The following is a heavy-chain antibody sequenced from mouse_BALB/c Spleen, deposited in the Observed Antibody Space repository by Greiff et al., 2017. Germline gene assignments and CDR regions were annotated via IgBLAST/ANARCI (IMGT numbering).Heavy chain of an antibody. CDR2: IYPGDGDT. D-gene: IGHD2-1*01. Sequence: VQLQESGAELVRPGSSVKISCKASGFAFSSFWMHWVKPRPGQGLEWIGQIYPGDGDTNYNGKFKGKATLTADKYSSTAYMQLSSLTSEDSAIYFCARGNYGNYVPFDYWGQGTTLTVSS. CDR1: GFAFSSFW. CDR3: ARGNYGNYVPFDY. V-gene: IGHV1-80*01. J-gene: IGHJ2*01.